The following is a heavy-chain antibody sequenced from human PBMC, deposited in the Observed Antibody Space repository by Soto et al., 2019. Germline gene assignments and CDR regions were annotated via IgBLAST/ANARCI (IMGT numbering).Heavy chain of an antibody. D-gene: IGHD6-13*01. CDR3: AKDPMAAAGTWLPGY. Sequence: GGSLRLSCAASGFTFSSYGMHWVRQAPGKGLEWVAVISYDGSNKYYADSVKGRFTISRDNSKNTLYLQMNSLRAEDTAVYYWAKDPMAAAGTWLPGYWGQGTLVTVSS. V-gene: IGHV3-30*18. J-gene: IGHJ4*02. CDR1: GFTFSSYG. CDR2: ISYDGSNK.